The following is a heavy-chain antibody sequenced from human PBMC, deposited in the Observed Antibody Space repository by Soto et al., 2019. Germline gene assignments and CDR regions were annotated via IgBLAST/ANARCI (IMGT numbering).Heavy chain of an antibody. CDR1: GYTFTDYY. V-gene: IGHV1-2*02. CDR2: INPNSGGT. Sequence: ASVKVSCKASGYTFTDYYMHWVRQAPGQGLEWMGWINPNSGGTNYAQKFQGRVTMTRDASISTAYMELSRLRSDDTAVYYCARKLELRGSYYYYYDMDVWGQGTTVTVSS. J-gene: IGHJ6*02. D-gene: IGHD1-7*01. CDR3: ARKLELRGSYYYYYDMDV.